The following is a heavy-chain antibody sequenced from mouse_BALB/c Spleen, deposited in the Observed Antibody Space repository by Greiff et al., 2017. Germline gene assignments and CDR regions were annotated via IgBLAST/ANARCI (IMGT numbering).Heavy chain of an antibody. CDR3: TRLYDYEGYAMDY. CDR1: GYTFTSYW. D-gene: IGHD2-4*01. V-gene: IGHV1-5*01. J-gene: IGHJ4*01. Sequence: EVQLQQSGTVLARPGASVKMSCKASGYTFTSYWMHWVKQRPGQGLEWIGAIYPGNSDTSYNQKFKGKAKLTAVTSTSTAYMELSSLTNEDSAVYYCTRLYDYEGYAMDYWGQGTSVTVSS. CDR2: IYPGNSDT.